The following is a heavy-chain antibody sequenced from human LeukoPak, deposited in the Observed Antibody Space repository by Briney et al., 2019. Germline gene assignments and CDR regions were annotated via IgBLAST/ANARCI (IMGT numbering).Heavy chain of an antibody. CDR2: INHSGST. CDR3: ARAGWFGEFSTDY. V-gene: IGHV4-34*01. Sequence: PSETLSLTCAVYGGSFSGYYWSWIRQPPGKGLEWIGEINHSGSTNYNPSLKSRVTISLDTSKNQFSLKLSSVTAADTAVYYCARAGWFGEFSTDYWGQGTLVTVSS. J-gene: IGHJ4*02. CDR1: GGSFSGYY. D-gene: IGHD3-10*01.